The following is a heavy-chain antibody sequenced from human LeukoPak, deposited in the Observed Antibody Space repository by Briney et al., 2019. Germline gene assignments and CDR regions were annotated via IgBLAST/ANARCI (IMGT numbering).Heavy chain of an antibody. CDR3: ARDYDYDSYGYGY. Sequence: TAGGSLRLSCAASGFTFSNAWMSWVRQARGKGLEWVGRIKSKTDGGTTDYAAPVNGRFTISRDDSKNTLYLQMNSLRAEDTAVYYCARDYDYDSYGYGYWGQGTLVTVSS. CDR1: GFTFSNAW. CDR2: IKSKTDGGTT. V-gene: IGHV3-15*01. D-gene: IGHD5-18*01. J-gene: IGHJ4*02.